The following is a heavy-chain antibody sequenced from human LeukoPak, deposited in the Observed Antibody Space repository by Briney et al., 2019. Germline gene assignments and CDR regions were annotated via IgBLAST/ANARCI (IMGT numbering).Heavy chain of an antibody. V-gene: IGHV3-53*01. D-gene: IGHD3-3*01. Sequence: PGGSLRLSCAASGFTFTTYWMGWVRQAPGKGLEWASIIYTSGLTYYADSVKGRFTISRDNSKNTLFLHMSSLRVDDTAVYFCARVRGTLLEIDYWGQGTPVTVSS. J-gene: IGHJ4*02. CDR3: ARVRGTLLEIDY. CDR1: GFTFTTYW. CDR2: IYTSGLT.